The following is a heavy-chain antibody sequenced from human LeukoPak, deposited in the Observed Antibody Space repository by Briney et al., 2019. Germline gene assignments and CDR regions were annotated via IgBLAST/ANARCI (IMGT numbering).Heavy chain of an antibody. V-gene: IGHV4-59*01. Sequence: PSETLSLTCTVSGGSISSYYWSWIRQPPGKGLEWIGYIYYSGSTNYNPSLKSRVTISIDTSKNQFSLKVTSVTAADTAVYYCARDQAPEYSSSWYSYYYYYYMDVWGKGTTVTVSS. D-gene: IGHD6-13*01. J-gene: IGHJ6*03. CDR3: ARDQAPEYSSSWYSYYYYYYMDV. CDR2: IYYSGST. CDR1: GGSISSYY.